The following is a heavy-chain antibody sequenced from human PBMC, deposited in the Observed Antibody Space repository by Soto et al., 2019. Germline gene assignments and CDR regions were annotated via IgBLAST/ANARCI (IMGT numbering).Heavy chain of an antibody. J-gene: IGHJ6*02. Sequence: GESLKISCKGSGYSFTSYWISWVRQMPGKGLEWMGRIDPSDSYTNYSPSFQGHVTISADKSISTAYLQWSSLKASDTAIYYCAIYLISVYYYYVSAKDYYYYGMDVWGQGTTVTVSS. CDR2: IDPSDSYT. CDR1: GYSFTSYW. V-gene: IGHV5-10-1*01. CDR3: AIYLISVYYYYVSAKDYYYYGMDV. D-gene: IGHD3-10*01.